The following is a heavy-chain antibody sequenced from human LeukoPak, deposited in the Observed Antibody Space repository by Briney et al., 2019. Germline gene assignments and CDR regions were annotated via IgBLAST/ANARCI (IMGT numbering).Heavy chain of an antibody. CDR3: ASGYYYDSSGYYYAAFDI. J-gene: IGHJ3*02. CDR1: GGSISSSSYY. V-gene: IGHV4-39*01. CDR2: IYYSGST. Sequence: PSETLSLTXTVSGGSISSSSYYWGWIRQPPGKGLEWIGSIYYSGSTYCNPSLKSRVTISVDTSKNQFSLKLSSVTAADTAVYYCASGYYYDSSGYYYAAFDIWGQGTMVTVSS. D-gene: IGHD3-22*01.